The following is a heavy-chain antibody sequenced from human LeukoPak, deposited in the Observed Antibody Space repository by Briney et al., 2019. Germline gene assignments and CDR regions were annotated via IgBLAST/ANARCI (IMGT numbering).Heavy chain of an antibody. CDR1: GGSISSSSYY. J-gene: IGHJ4*02. Sequence: SETLSLTCTVSGGSISSSSYYWGWIRQPPGKGLEWIGSIYYSGSTYYNPSLKSRVTISVDTSKNQFSLKLSSVTAANTAVYYCARATGYMIEDYFDYWGQGTLVTVSS. CDR2: IYYSGST. V-gene: IGHV4-39*07. D-gene: IGHD3-22*01. CDR3: ARATGYMIEDYFDY.